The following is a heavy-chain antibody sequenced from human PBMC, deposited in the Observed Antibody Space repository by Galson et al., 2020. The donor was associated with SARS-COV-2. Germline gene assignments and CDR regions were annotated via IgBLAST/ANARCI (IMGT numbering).Heavy chain of an antibody. CDR2: IYHRGST. CDR1: GGSISSSNW. J-gene: IGHJ4*02. Sequence: SQTLSLTCGVSGGSISSSNWWSWVRQPPGKGLEWIGEIYHRGSTNYNPSLKSRVTISVDKSKNQFSLKLSSVTAADTAVYYCARGWGIAVAGTKYYFDYWGQGTLVTVSS. CDR3: ARGWGIAVAGTKYYFDY. V-gene: IGHV4-4*02. D-gene: IGHD6-19*01.